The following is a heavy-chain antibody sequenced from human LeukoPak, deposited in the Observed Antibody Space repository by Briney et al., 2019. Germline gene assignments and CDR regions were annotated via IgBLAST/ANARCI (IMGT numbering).Heavy chain of an antibody. Sequence: SETLSLTCTVSGGSISSYYWSWIRQPPGKGLEWIGYIYYSGSTNYNPSLKSRVTISVDTSKNQFSLKLSSVTAADTAVYYCARGRIKTRPFDYWGQGTLVTVSS. CDR2: IYYSGST. J-gene: IGHJ4*02. D-gene: IGHD5-24*01. CDR1: GGSISSYY. V-gene: IGHV4-59*12. CDR3: ARGRIKTRPFDY.